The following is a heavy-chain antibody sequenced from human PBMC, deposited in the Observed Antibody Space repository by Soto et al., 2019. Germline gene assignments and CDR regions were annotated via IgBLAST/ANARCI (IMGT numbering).Heavy chain of an antibody. CDR1: GFTFSSYS. CDR3: ARGAITIFGVVTNYYYYYYMDV. Sequence: GGSLRLSCAASGFTFSSYSMNWVRQAPGKGLEWVSYISSSSSTIYYADSVKGRFTISRDNAKNSLYLQMNSLRAEDTAVYYCARGAITIFGVVTNYYYYYYMDVWGKGTTVTVSS. D-gene: IGHD3-3*01. V-gene: IGHV3-48*01. CDR2: ISSSSSTI. J-gene: IGHJ6*03.